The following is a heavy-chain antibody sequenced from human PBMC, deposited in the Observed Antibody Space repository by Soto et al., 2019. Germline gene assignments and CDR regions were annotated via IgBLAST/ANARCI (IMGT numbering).Heavy chain of an antibody. CDR3: ARPLHYYDSSAQYFQH. V-gene: IGHV4-59*01. D-gene: IGHD3-22*01. CDR2: IFSSEHF. J-gene: IGHJ1*01. Sequence: SETLSLTCVGASFGTYYWSWIRQPPGKGLEWLGYIFSSEHFKYNPSLKSRLTISVDPSKNHVSLRLTSVTAADTAVYYCARPLHYYDSSAQYFQHWGQGTLVTVSS. CDR1: ASFGTYY.